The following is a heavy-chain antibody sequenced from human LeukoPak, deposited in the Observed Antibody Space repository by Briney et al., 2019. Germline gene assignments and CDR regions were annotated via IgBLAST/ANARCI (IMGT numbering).Heavy chain of an antibody. CDR2: IYYSGST. D-gene: IGHD6-25*01. Sequence: SETLSLTCTVSGGSISSGGYYWTWIRQHPGKGLEWIGNIYYSGSTYHNPSLKSRVTISVDTSKNQFSLKLSSVTAADTAVYYCAREATLQRLNWFDPWGKGTLVTVSS. CDR3: AREATLQRLNWFDP. CDR1: GGSISSGGYY. J-gene: IGHJ5*02. V-gene: IGHV4-31*03.